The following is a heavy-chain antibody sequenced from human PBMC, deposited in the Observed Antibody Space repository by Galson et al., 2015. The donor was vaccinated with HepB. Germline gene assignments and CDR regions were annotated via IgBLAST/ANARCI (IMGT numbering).Heavy chain of an antibody. CDR1: GFTFSNYE. J-gene: IGHJ4*02. V-gene: IGHV3-48*03. D-gene: IGHD6-19*01. Sequence: SLRLSCAASGFTFSNYEMNWVRQAPGKGLEWVSYISTSVSIIYYADSVKGRFTISRDNAKNSLYLQMNSLRAEDTAVYYCARALDSSGWYKAFDYWGQGTLVTVS. CDR2: ISTSVSII. CDR3: ARALDSSGWYKAFDY.